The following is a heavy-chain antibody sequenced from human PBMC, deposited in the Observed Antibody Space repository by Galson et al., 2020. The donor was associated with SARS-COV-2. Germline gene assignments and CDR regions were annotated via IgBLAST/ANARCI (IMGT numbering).Heavy chain of an antibody. CDR1: GFTFSGCA. D-gene: IGHD3-10*01. CDR2: IRSKTNSYAT. V-gene: IGHV3-73*01. CDR3: ARINPSPRSYYDAFDI. Sequence: GGSLRLSCAASGFTFSGCAMHWVRQASGKGLEWVGRIRSKTNSYATAYAASVKGRFTISRDDSKNTAYLQMNSLKTEDTAVYYCARINPSPRSYYDAFDIWGQGAMVTVSS. J-gene: IGHJ3*02.